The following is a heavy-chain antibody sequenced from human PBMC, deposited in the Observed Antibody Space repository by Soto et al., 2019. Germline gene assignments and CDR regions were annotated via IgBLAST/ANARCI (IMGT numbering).Heavy chain of an antibody. V-gene: IGHV3-30*18. D-gene: IGHD2-2*01. CDR3: AKDSYRGDVVLTPAPYGNDY. CDR1: EFTFKSYG. Sequence: PGGSLRLSCAASEFTFKSYGMHWVRQAPGKGLAWVALISFDGNRKHYADSVRGRFTISRDNSKNTLYLQMNSLRTDDTAIYYCAKDSYRGDVVLTPAPYGNDYWGWGTLVTVS. CDR2: ISFDGNRK. J-gene: IGHJ4*02.